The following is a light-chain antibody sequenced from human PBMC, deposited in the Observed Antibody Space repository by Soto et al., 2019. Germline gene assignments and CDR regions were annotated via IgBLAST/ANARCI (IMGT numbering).Light chain of an antibody. CDR2: EVS. CDR1: SSDVGGYNY. J-gene: IGLJ1*01. V-gene: IGLV2-14*01. Sequence: QSVLTQPASVSGSPGQSITISCTGTSSDVGGYNYVSWYQQHPGKAPKLMIYEVSNRPSGVSNRFSGSKSGNTASLTISGLQAEDEADYYCSSYTSISTPYVFGTGTKVIVL. CDR3: SSYTSISTPYV.